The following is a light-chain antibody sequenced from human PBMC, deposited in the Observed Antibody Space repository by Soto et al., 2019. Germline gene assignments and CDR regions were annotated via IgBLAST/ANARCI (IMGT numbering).Light chain of an antibody. Sequence: QSALTQPASVSGSPGQSITISCTGTSSDIGGYNFVSWYQQHPGKAPKLMIYDVTNRPPGLSDRFSGSKSGNTASLTISGLQAEDEADYYCSSYTPSSTLVFGGGTQLTVL. J-gene: IGLJ3*02. V-gene: IGLV2-14*03. CDR2: DVT. CDR1: SSDIGGYNF. CDR3: SSYTPSSTLV.